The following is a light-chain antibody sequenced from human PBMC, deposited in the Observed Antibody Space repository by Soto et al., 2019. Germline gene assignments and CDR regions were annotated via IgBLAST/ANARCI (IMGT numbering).Light chain of an antibody. Sequence: DIQLTQYPSFLSASVGARVTITCRATQGIRSYLAWYQQKPGKAPKLLIYAASTLQSGVPSRFSGSGSGTEFTLTISSLQPDDFATYYCQQVNNYPITFGQGTRLEI. V-gene: IGKV1-9*01. CDR3: QQVNNYPIT. CDR1: QGIRSY. J-gene: IGKJ5*01. CDR2: AAS.